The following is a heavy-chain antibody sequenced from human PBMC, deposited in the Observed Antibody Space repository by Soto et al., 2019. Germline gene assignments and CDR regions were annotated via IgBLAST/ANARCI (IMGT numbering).Heavy chain of an antibody. CDR1: GYTFTSYG. CDR2: ISAYNGNT. V-gene: IGHV1-18*01. D-gene: IGHD1-26*01. Sequence: QVQLVQSGAEVKKPGASVKVSCKASGYTFTSYGISWVRQAPGQGLEWMGWISAYNGNTYYAQKLQGRVTMTTDTSTITAYMELRRLRSDETAVDYCARYGPTTAFDYWGQGTLVTVSS. CDR3: ARYGPTTAFDY. J-gene: IGHJ4*02.